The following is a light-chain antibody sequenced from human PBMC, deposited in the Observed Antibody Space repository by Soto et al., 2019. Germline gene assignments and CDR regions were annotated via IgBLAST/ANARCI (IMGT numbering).Light chain of an antibody. CDR1: QSVRSN. V-gene: IGKV3-15*01. CDR2: GAS. J-gene: IGKJ1*01. CDR3: QQYNYWWT. Sequence: EIVMTQSPATLSVSPGERATLSCRASQSVRSNLAWYQQKPGQAPRLLIYGASTRATGIPARFSGSGSETEFTLTISSLQSEDFAVYYCQQYNYWWTFGQGTKVEIK.